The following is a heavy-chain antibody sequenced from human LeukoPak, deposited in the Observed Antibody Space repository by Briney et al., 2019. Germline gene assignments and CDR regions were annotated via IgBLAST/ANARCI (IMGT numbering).Heavy chain of an antibody. CDR2: ISSSSSYI. CDR3: ARVGPRVSYYFDY. CDR1: GFTFSSYS. V-gene: IGHV3-21*01. Sequence: GGSLRLSCAASGFTFSSYSMNWVRQAPGKGLEWVSSISSSSSYIYYADSVKGRFTISRDNAKNSLYLQMNSLRAEDTAVYYCARVGPRVSYYFDYWGQGTLVTVSS. J-gene: IGHJ4*02.